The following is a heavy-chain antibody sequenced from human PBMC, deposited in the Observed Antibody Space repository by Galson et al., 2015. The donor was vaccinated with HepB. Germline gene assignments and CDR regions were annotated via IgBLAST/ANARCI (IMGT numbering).Heavy chain of an antibody. D-gene: IGHD3-22*01. CDR2: INSDGSST. CDR3: ARVPLISGYYYGGGFDY. V-gene: IGHV3-74*01. CDR1: GFTFSSYW. Sequence: SLRLSCAASGFTFSSYWMHWVRQAPGKGLVWVSRINSDGSSTSYADSVKGRFTISRDNAKNTLYLQMNSLRAEDTAVYYCARVPLISGYYYGGGFDYWGQGTLVTVSS. J-gene: IGHJ4*02.